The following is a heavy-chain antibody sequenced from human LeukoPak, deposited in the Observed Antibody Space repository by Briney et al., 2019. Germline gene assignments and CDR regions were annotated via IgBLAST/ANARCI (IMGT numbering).Heavy chain of an antibody. D-gene: IGHD3-22*01. CDR1: GFTFSGSA. Sequence: GGSLRLSCAASGFTFSGSAMHWVRQASGKGLEWVSYISSSGSTIYYADSVKGRFTISRDNAKNSLYLQMNSLRAEDTAVYYCARDLSYDSSGYYAPYGMDVWGQGTTVTVSS. V-gene: IGHV3-48*03. CDR2: ISSSGSTI. J-gene: IGHJ6*02. CDR3: ARDLSYDSSGYYAPYGMDV.